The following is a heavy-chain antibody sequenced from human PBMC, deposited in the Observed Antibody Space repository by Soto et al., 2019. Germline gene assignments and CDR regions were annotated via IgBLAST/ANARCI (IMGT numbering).Heavy chain of an antibody. Sequence: SHTLSLTCAISGDNISRNRAAWNSITQSPSRGLEWLGRTYYRSKWYDDYAVSVKGRITINPDTSKNQFSLHLNSVTPEDTAVYYCTTSAEQWLVYFDYWGQGTLVTGSS. D-gene: IGHD6-19*01. J-gene: IGHJ4*02. CDR1: GDNISRNRAA. CDR3: TTSAEQWLVYFDY. V-gene: IGHV6-1*01. CDR2: TYYRSKWYD.